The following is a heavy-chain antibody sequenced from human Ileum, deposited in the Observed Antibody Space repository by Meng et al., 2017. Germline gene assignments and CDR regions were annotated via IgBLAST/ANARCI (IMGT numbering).Heavy chain of an antibody. CDR2: IITIFGTA. CDR1: GGTFSSYA. J-gene: IGHJ2*01. CDR3: ARGASYYSDGSGYYSNWYFDL. Sequence: SSVKVSCKASGGTFSSYAISWVRQAPGHGLEWMGGIITIFGTANDAQKFQSRVTITANKSTSKAYMELNSLSSEDTAVYYCARGASYYSDGSGYYSNWYFDLWGRGTLVTVSS. V-gene: IGHV1-69*06. D-gene: IGHD3-22*01.